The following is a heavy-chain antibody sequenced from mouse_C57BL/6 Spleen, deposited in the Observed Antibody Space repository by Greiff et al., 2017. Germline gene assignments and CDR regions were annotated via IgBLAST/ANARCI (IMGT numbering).Heavy chain of an antibody. CDR2: IDPATGGT. Sequence: VQLQQSGAELVRPGASVTLSCKASGYTFTDYEMHWVKQTPVHGLEWIGAIDPATGGTAYNQKFKGKAILTADKSSSTAYMELRSLTSEDSAVYYCTRKGNDGGAMDYWGQGTSVTVSS. V-gene: IGHV1-15*01. D-gene: IGHD2-12*01. CDR1: GYTFTDYE. CDR3: TRKGNDGGAMDY. J-gene: IGHJ4*01.